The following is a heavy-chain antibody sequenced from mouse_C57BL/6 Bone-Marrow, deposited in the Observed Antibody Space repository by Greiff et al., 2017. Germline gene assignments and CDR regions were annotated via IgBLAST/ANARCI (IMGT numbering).Heavy chain of an antibody. J-gene: IGHJ2*01. Sequence: EVQLQQSGPGLVKPSHSLSLTCSVTGYSITSGYYWNWIRQFPGNKLEWMGYIPYDGSNNYNPSLKNPISITRDTSNSQFFLKLKSVTTEDTATYYCARDLGGLFDYWGQGTTLTVSS. D-gene: IGHD3-1*01. CDR1: GYSITSGYY. CDR2: IPYDGSN. V-gene: IGHV3-6*01. CDR3: ARDLGGLFDY.